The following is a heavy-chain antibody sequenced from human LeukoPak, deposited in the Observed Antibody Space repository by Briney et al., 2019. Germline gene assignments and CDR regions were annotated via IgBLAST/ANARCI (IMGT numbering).Heavy chain of an antibody. V-gene: IGHV4-34*01. CDR1: GGSFSGYY. CDR2: INHSGST. D-gene: IGHD6-13*01. CDR3: ARGLSGAAVA. J-gene: IGHJ5*02. Sequence: SETLSLTCAVYGGSFSGYYWSWIRQPPGKGLGWIGEINHSGSTNYNPSLKSRVTISVDTSKNQFSLKLSSVTAADTAVYYCARGLSGAAVAWGQGTLVTVSS.